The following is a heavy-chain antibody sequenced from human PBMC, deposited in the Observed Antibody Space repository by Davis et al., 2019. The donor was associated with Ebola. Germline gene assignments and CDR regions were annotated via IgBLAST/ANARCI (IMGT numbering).Heavy chain of an antibody. Sequence: GESLKISCAASGFTFSSYAMHWVRQAPGKGLEWVAVISYDGSNKYYADSVKGRFTISRDNAKNSLYLQMNNLRVEDTAVYYCAISEPPDSWGQGTLVTVSS. CDR2: ISYDGSNK. V-gene: IGHV3-30-3*01. CDR1: GFTFSSYA. J-gene: IGHJ4*02. CDR3: AISEPPDS.